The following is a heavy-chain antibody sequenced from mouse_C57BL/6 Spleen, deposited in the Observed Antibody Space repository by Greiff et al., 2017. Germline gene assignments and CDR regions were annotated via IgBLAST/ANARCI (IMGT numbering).Heavy chain of an antibody. CDR2: IFPGDGDT. V-gene: IGHV1-80*01. J-gene: IGHJ2*01. Sequence: VKVVESGAELVKPGASVKISCKASGYAFSSYWMNWVKQRPGKGLEWIGQIFPGDGDTNYNGKVKGKGTLTADKSSSTDYMQLSSLTSEDSAVYFCAREENGHVDYWGQSTTLTVSS. D-gene: IGHD2-2*01. CDR1: GYAFSSYW. CDR3: AREENGHVDY.